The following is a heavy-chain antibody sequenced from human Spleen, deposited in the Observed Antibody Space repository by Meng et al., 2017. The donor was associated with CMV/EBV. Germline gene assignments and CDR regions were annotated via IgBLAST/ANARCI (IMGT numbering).Heavy chain of an antibody. Sequence: GESLKISCAASGFTFSSYAMSWVRQAPGKGLEWVSVIYSGGSSTYYADSVKGRFTISRDNSKNTLYLQMTSLRVDDTAVYYCARDGYQLSLGMDVWGQGTTVTVSS. CDR3: ARDGYQLSLGMDV. CDR2: IYSGGSST. J-gene: IGHJ6*02. CDR1: GFTFSSYA. V-gene: IGHV3-23*03. D-gene: IGHD3-22*01.